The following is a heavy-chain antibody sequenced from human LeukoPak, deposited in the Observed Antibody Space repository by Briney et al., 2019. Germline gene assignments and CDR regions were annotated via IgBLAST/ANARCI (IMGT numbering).Heavy chain of an antibody. V-gene: IGHV4-39*01. Sequence: SESLSLACTVSGGSISSSSYYWGWIRQPPGKGLEWFGSIYYSGSTYYNPSLKSRVNISVDTYKHQFSLTLSSVTAADRAVYYCARQSSGGLTSGFDYWGQGTLVTVSS. CDR2: IYYSGST. D-gene: IGHD3-10*01. J-gene: IGHJ4*02. CDR1: GGSISSSSYY. CDR3: ARQSSGGLTSGFDY.